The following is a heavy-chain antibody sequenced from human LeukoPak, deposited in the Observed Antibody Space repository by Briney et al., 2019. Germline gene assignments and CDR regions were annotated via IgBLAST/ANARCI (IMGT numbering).Heavy chain of an antibody. CDR3: ARHGIAARPYYYGMDV. D-gene: IGHD6-6*01. V-gene: IGHV4-59*08. Sequence: SETLSLTCTVSGGSISSYYWSWIRQPPGKGLEWIGYIYYSGSTNYNPSLKSRVTISVDTSKNQFSLKLSSVTAADTAVYYCARHGIAARPYYYGMDVWGQGTTVTVSS. CDR2: IYYSGST. J-gene: IGHJ6*02. CDR1: GGSISSYY.